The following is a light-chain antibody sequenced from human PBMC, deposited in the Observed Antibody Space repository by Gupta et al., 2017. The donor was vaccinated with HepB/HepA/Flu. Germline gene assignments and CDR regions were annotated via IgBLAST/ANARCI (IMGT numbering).Light chain of an antibody. CDR2: DVT. CDR3: SSFARGTTPVV. J-gene: IGLJ2*01. Sequence: QSALTQPASVSGSPGQSITISCTGTSSDVGGYNYVSWYQQYPGKAPKLMIYDVTNRPSGVSNRFSGSKSGNTASLTISGLQAEDEADYYCSSFARGTTPVVFGGGTKLTVL. CDR1: SSDVGGYNY. V-gene: IGLV2-14*03.